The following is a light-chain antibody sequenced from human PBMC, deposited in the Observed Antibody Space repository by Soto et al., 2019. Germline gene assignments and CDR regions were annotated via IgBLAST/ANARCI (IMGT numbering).Light chain of an antibody. CDR2: EAS. CDR3: CSYAGDSTPYV. J-gene: IGLJ1*01. V-gene: IGLV2-18*02. Sequence: QSALTQPPSVSGSPGQSVTISCTGTSTDFVSYNRVSWYQQPPGTAPKLIIYEASNRPSGVPDRFSGSKSGNTASLTISGLQAADEADYYCCSYAGDSTPYVFGTGTKVTVL. CDR1: STDFVSYNR.